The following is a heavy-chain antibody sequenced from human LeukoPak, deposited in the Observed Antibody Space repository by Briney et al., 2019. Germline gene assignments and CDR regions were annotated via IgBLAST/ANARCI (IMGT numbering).Heavy chain of an antibody. CDR2: ISAYNGNT. CDR3: ARDHHYYGSGSQPSDY. CDR1: GYTVTSYG. Sequence: ASVKVSCKASGYTVTSYGISCVPQAPGQGLEYMAWISAYNGNTNYAQKLQGRVTMTTDTSTSTAYMELRSLRSDDTAVYYCARDHHYYGSGSQPSDYWGQGTLVTVSS. D-gene: IGHD3-10*01. J-gene: IGHJ4*02. V-gene: IGHV1-18*01.